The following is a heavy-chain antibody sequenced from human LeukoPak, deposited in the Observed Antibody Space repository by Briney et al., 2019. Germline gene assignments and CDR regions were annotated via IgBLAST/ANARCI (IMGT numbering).Heavy chain of an antibody. Sequence: SETLSLTCTVSGGSVSGYYWSWIRQPPGKGLEWIGYIHYSGSTNYNPSLKSRCTISVDPSKNQFSLKLSSVNAADTAIYHCARGGSKQWLVDDSWGQGTLVTVSS. CDR2: IHYSGST. CDR1: GGSVSGYY. V-gene: IGHV4-59*02. D-gene: IGHD6-19*01. CDR3: ARGGSKQWLVDDS. J-gene: IGHJ4*02.